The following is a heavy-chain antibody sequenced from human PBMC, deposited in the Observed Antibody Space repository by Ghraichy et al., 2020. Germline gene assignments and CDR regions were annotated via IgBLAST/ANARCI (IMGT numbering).Heavy chain of an antibody. CDR2: IYNSGST. Sequence: SETLSLTCTVSGGSISSYYWSWIRQPPGKGLEWIGYIYNSGSTNYNPSPKSRVTISVDTSKNQFSLKLSSVTAADTAVYYCARGATYYYGSGSYPYYYYYGMDVWGQGTTVTVSS. CDR1: GGSISSYY. J-gene: IGHJ6*02. CDR3: ARGATYYYGSGSYPYYYYYGMDV. D-gene: IGHD3-10*01. V-gene: IGHV4-59*01.